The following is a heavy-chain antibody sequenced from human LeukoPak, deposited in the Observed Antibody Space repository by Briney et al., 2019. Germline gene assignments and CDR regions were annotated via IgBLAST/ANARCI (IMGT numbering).Heavy chain of an antibody. D-gene: IGHD3-10*01. CDR3: ATNRWFGEPDY. CDR2: MKRDGSEI. CDR1: GFTFSTYW. J-gene: IGHJ4*02. V-gene: IGHV3-7*01. Sequence: GGSLRLSCSASGFTFSTYWMSWVRQAPGKGLEWVANMKRDGSEIYYVDSVRGRFTISRDNARNSLYLQMNSLRAEDTAVYYCATNRWFGEPDYWGQGTLVTVSS.